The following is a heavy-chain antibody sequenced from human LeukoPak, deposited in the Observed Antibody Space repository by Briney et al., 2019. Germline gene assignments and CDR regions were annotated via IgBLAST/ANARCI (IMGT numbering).Heavy chain of an antibody. Sequence: PSETLSLTCTVSGGSISSYYWSWIRQPPGKALEWIGNIFYSGRTYYSPSLKSRVTISLDTSRNQFSLKLNSVTAADTAVYYCAKSNGYGLIDIWGQGTMVTVSS. V-gene: IGHV4-59*12. D-gene: IGHD3-10*01. CDR3: AKSNGYGLIDI. CDR1: GGSISSYY. CDR2: IFYSGRT. J-gene: IGHJ3*01.